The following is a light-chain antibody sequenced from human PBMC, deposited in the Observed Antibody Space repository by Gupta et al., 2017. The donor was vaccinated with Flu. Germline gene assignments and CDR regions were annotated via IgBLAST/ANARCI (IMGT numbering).Light chain of an antibody. CDR2: GTS. CDR3: HHYGTSPYT. J-gene: IGKJ2*01. V-gene: IGKV3-20*01. Sequence: QSPGTLSLSPGERVTLLAWYQQKPGQAPRLLIFGTSNRAPGVPERFSGGGSGTDFTLTINSLEPEDSAMFYCHHYGTSPYTFGRGTKLEI.